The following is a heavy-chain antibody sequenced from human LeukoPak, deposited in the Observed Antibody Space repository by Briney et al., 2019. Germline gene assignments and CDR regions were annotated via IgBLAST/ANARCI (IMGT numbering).Heavy chain of an antibody. CDR1: GFTFSSYW. D-gene: IGHD2-15*01. J-gene: IGHJ6*02. V-gene: IGHV3-7*03. CDR2: INHNGNVN. Sequence: GGSLRLSCAASGFTFSSYWMNWARQAPGKGLEWVASINHNGNVNYYVDSVKGRFTISRDNAKNSLYLQMSNLRAEDTAVYFCARGGGSDVWGQGATVAVSS. CDR3: ARGGGSDV.